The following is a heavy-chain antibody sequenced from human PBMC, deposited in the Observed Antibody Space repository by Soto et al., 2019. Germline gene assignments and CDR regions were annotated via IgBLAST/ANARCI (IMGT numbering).Heavy chain of an antibody. D-gene: IGHD2-8*02. V-gene: IGHV4-59*01. J-gene: IGHJ4*02. Sequence: PSETLSLTFTVSGGSISTYYWSWIRQSPKKGLEWIGYIYYSGNTNSNPSLKSRITTSVDASKNQFSLKLSSVTAAETAVYYCARVGTGSFDYWGQGTLVTVSS. CDR2: IYYSGNT. CDR1: GGSISTYY. CDR3: ARVGTGSFDY.